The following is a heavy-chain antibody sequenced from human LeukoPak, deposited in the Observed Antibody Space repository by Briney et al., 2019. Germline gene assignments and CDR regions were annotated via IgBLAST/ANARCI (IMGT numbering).Heavy chain of an antibody. V-gene: IGHV4-59*12. D-gene: IGHD3-16*01. CDR2: IYYSGST. Sequence: SETLSLTCTVSGGSISSYYWSWIRQPPGKGLEWIGYIYYSGSTNYNPSLKSRVTISVDTSKNQFSLKLSSVTAADTAVYYCARGTYDYVSPLYYYYYMDVWGKGTTVTVSS. J-gene: IGHJ6*03. CDR1: GGSISSYY. CDR3: ARGTYDYVSPLYYYYYMDV.